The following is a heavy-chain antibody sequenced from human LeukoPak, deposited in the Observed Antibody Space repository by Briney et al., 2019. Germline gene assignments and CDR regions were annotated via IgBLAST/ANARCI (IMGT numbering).Heavy chain of an antibody. V-gene: IGHV3-21*01. J-gene: IGHJ4*02. D-gene: IGHD3-9*01. Sequence: GGSLRLSCAASGFTFSSYSMNWVRQAPGKGLEWVSSISSSSYIYYADSVKGRFTISRDNAKNSLYLQMNSLRAEDTAAYYCARQKESYDILTGPSGDYWGQGTLVTFSS. CDR3: ARQKESYDILTGPSGDY. CDR1: GFTFSSYS. CDR2: ISSSSYI.